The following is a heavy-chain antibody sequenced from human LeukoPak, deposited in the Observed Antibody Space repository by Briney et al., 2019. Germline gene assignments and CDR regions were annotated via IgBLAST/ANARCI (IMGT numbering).Heavy chain of an antibody. D-gene: IGHD5-24*01. CDR2: IIPIFGIA. CDR3: ARGEMATIMDYYYYGMDV. CDR1: GGTFSSYA. Sequence: SVKVSCKASGGTFSSYAISWVRQAPGQGLEWMGRIIPIFGIANYAQKFQGRVTITAEKSTSTAYMELSSLRSEDTAVYYCARGEMATIMDYYYYGMDVWGQGTTVTVSS. V-gene: IGHV1-69*04. J-gene: IGHJ6*02.